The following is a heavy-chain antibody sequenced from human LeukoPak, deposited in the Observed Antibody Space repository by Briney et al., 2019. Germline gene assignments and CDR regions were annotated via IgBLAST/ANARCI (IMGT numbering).Heavy chain of an antibody. CDR2: IKQDGSEK. J-gene: IGHJ4*02. CDR1: GFTLSSYW. Sequence: GGSLRLSCAASGFTLSSYWMSWVRQAPGKGLEWVANIKQDGSEKYYVDSVKGRFTISRDNAKNSLYLQMNSLRAEDTAVYYCARPSYYDFWSGYSTYYFDYWGQGTLVTVSS. V-gene: IGHV3-7*01. CDR3: ARPSYYDFWSGYSTYYFDY. D-gene: IGHD3-3*01.